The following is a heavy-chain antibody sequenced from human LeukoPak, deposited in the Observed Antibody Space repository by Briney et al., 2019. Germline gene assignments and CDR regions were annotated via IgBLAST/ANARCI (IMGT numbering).Heavy chain of an antibody. V-gene: IGHV3-30*04. CDR1: VFTFSSYA. CDR3: ARAPANLWQQLVIDY. J-gene: IGHJ4*02. CDR2: ISYDGSNK. Sequence: GRSLRLSCAASVFTFSSYAMHWVRQAPGKGLEWVAVISYDGSNKYYADSVKGRFTISRDNSKNTLYLQMNSLRAEDTAVYYCARAPANLWQQLVIDYWGQGTLVTVSS. D-gene: IGHD6-13*01.